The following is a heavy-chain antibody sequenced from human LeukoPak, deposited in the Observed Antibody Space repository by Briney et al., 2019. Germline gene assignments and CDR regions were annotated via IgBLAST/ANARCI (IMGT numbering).Heavy chain of an antibody. Sequence: SETVSLTCAVYGGSFSGYYWGGMRQPRGRGREGVGENNHRGSTNYNPSLKSRVTISVDTSKNQFSLKLSSVTAADTAVYYCARAEWELHIGDLDYWGQGTLVTVSS. V-gene: IGHV4-34*01. CDR3: ARAEWELHIGDLDY. J-gene: IGHJ4*02. CDR1: GGSFSGYY. D-gene: IGHD1-26*01. CDR2: NNHRGST.